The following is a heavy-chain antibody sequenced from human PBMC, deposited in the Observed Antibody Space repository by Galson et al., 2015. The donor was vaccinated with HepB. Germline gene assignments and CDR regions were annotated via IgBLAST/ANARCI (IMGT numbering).Heavy chain of an antibody. CDR3: ARGNRGSGSYSPMDY. D-gene: IGHD3-10*01. J-gene: IGHJ4*02. CDR2: IDPSDSYT. Sequence: QFGAEVKKPGESLRISCKGSGYSFTSYWISWVRQMPGKGLEWMGRIDPSDSYTNYSPSFQGHVTISADKSISTAYLQWSSLRSEDTAVYYCARGNRGSGSYSPMDYWGQGTLVTVSS. CDR1: GYSFTSYW. V-gene: IGHV5-10-1*01.